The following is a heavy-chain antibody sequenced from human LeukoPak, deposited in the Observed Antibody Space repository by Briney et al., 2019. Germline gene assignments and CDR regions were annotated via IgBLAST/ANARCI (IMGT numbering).Heavy chain of an antibody. CDR2: ISTSSSYI. CDR1: GFTFSSYS. Sequence: GGSLRLSCAASGFTFSSYSMNWVRQAPGKGPEWVSSISTSSSYIHYADSVKGRFTISRDNAKNSLYLQMNSLRAEDTAVYYCARVLNTAIDYWGQGTLVTVSS. CDR3: ARVLNTAIDY. V-gene: IGHV3-21*01. D-gene: IGHD5-18*01. J-gene: IGHJ4*02.